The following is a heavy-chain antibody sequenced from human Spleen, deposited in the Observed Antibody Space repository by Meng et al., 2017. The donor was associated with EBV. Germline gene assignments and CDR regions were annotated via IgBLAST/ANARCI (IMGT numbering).Heavy chain of an antibody. D-gene: IGHD6-19*01. J-gene: IGHJ4*02. CDR1: GFTFSNYA. CDR3: ARDGSGWYIDH. Sequence: QVQLVESGXGVVQPXSSLRLSCAASGFTFSNYAMHWVRQAPGKGLEWVALISYHGSDKFYADSVKGRFTISRDNSKNTLFLYMNSLTAEDTAVYYCARDGSGWYIDHWGQGILGTVSS. CDR2: ISYHGSDK. V-gene: IGHV3-30*03.